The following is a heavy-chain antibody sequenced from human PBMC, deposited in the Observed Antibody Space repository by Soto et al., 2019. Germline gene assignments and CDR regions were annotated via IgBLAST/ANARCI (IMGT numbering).Heavy chain of an antibody. CDR2: IYKSGST. CDR3: ARESDYYDSSGSSFDY. CDR1: GGSISSGAYF. V-gene: IGHV4-31*03. Sequence: NPSETLSLTCSVSGGSISSGAYFWTWIRQHPGKGLEWIGYIYKSGSTYYNPSLKSRLTISVDTSKNQFSLNLTSVTAADTAVYYCARESDYYDSSGSSFDYWGQGTLVTVSS. J-gene: IGHJ4*02. D-gene: IGHD3-22*01.